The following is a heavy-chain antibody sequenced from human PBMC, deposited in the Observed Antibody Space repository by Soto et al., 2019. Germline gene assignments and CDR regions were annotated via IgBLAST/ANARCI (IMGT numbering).Heavy chain of an antibody. CDR3: ARGHSEGETYYYYGLDV. J-gene: IGHJ6*02. CDR2: ISYTEIT. D-gene: IGHD3-16*01. Sequence: QLQLQESGPGLVKPSETLSLSCTVSGGSISSSDYYWGWIRQPPGKGLEWIGTISYTEITYYNPSLKSRLTISVDNSKNQFSLKLRSVTAGDTAVYYCARGHSEGETYYYYGLDVWGQGTTVTVSS. V-gene: IGHV4-39*01. CDR1: GGSISSSDYY.